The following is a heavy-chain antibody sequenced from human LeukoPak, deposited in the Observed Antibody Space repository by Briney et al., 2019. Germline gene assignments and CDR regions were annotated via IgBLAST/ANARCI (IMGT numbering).Heavy chain of an antibody. V-gene: IGHV3-74*01. Sequence: GGSLRLSCAASGFSFRSCWMHWVRQAPGKELVWVSRINGDGSTTNYADSVRGRFTISKDNAKNTLYLQMNSLRADDSAVYFCASLVGGYYPPVEAFDVWGQGTMVTVSS. CDR1: GFSFRSCW. J-gene: IGHJ3*01. D-gene: IGHD3-3*01. CDR3: ASLVGGYYPPVEAFDV. CDR2: INGDGSTT.